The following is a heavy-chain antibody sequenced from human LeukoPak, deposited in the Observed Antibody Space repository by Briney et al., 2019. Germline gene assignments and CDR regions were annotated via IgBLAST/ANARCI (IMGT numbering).Heavy chain of an antibody. CDR3: ARRGITMVRGVIGPNWFDP. Sequence: SETLSLTCAVSGGSISSGGYSWSWIWQPPGKGLEWIGYIYYSGSTYYNPSLKSRVTISVDTSKNQFSLKLSSVTAADTAVYYCARRGITMVRGVIGPNWFDPWGQGTLVTVSS. D-gene: IGHD3-10*01. CDR1: GGSISSGGYS. CDR2: IYYSGST. J-gene: IGHJ5*02. V-gene: IGHV4-30-4*07.